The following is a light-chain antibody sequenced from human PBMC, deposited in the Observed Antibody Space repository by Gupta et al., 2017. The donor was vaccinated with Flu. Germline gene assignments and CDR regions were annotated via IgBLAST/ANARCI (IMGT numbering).Light chain of an antibody. CDR2: EGR. J-gene: IGLJ3*02. Sequence: SSCTGTSSDVGGYRYVSWYQQRPGKVPKLIIDEGRSRPSGVSHRFSGSKSGNTASLTISGLQAEDEADYYCSSYKSSSTTPIWVFGGGTKLTVL. V-gene: IGLV2-14*01. CDR3: SSYKSSSTTPIWV. CDR1: SSDVGGYRY.